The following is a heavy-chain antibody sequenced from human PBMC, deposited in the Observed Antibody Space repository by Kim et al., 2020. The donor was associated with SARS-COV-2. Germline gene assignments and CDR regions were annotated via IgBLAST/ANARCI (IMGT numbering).Heavy chain of an antibody. D-gene: IGHD3-22*01. V-gene: IGHV3-23*01. Sequence: GGSLRLSCAASGFTFSSYAMSWVRQAPGKGLEWVSAISGSGGSTYYTDSVKGRFTISRDNSKNTLYLQMNSLRAEDTAVYYCAKTLGARITMIVVGFDYWGQGTLVTVSS. CDR3: AKTLGARITMIVVGFDY. J-gene: IGHJ4*02. CDR1: GFTFSSYA. CDR2: ISGSGGST.